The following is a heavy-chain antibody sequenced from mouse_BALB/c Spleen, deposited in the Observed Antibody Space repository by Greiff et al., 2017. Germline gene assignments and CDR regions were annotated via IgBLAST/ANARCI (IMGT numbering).Heavy chain of an antibody. CDR2: IWTGGST. CDR3: ARDKRRSYAMDY. V-gene: IGHV2-9*02. Sequence: VQLVESGPGLVPPSQSLSISCTVSGFSLTSYGVHWVRQPPGKGLEWLGVIWTGGSTNYNSALMSRLSISKDNSKSQVFLKMNSLQTDDTAMYYCARDKRRSYAMDYWGQGTSVTVSS. CDR1: GFSLTSYG. J-gene: IGHJ4*01.